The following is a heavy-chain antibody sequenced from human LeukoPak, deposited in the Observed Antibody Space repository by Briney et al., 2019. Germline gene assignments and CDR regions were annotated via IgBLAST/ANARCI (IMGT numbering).Heavy chain of an antibody. D-gene: IGHD6-13*01. CDR3: ARTGIAAAGDY. CDR1: GFTVSSNY. CDR2: IYSGGST. Sequence: GGSLRLSCAASGFTVSSNYMSWVRQAPGKGLEWVSVIYSGGSTYYADSVKGRFTISRDNSKSTLYLQMNSLRAEDTAVYYCARTGIAAAGDYWGQGTLVTVSS. V-gene: IGHV3-53*01. J-gene: IGHJ4*02.